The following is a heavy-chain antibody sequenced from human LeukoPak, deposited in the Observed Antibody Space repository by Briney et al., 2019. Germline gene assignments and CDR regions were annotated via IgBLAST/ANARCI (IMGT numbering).Heavy chain of an antibody. D-gene: IGHD5-24*01. J-gene: IGHJ4*02. V-gene: IGHV2-5*02. Sequence: SGPTLVNPTQTLTLTCTFSGFSLSSSGVGVGWIRQPPGKALEWLALIYWDDDKRYSPSLKSALTITKDTSKNQVVLTMTNMDPVDTATYYCAHRRDGYNSLDYWGQGTLVTVSS. CDR3: AHRRDGYNSLDY. CDR2: IYWDDDK. CDR1: GFSLSSSGVG.